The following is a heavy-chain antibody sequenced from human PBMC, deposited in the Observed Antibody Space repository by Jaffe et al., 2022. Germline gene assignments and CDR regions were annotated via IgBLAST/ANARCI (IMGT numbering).Heavy chain of an antibody. V-gene: IGHV4-34*01. CDR3: ARGSGRRGSYRYNYFDY. CDR1: GGSFSGYY. J-gene: IGHJ4*02. D-gene: IGHD3-16*02. CDR2: INHSGST. Sequence: QVQLQQWGAGLLKPSETLSLTCAVYGGSFSGYYWSWIRQPPGKGLEWIGEINHSGSTNYNPSLKSRVTISVDTSKNQFSLKLSSVTAADTAVYYCARGSGRRGSYRYNYFDYWGQGTLVTVSS.